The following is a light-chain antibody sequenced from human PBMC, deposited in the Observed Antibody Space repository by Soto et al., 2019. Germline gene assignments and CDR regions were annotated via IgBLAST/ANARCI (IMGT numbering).Light chain of an antibody. CDR1: QSINNW. CDR2: KAS. Sequence: DIQMTQSPSTLSASVGDRVTITCRASQSINNWLAWYQQKPGKAPKLFIFKASTLEIGVPSRFSGSGSGTEFTLSISSLQPDDFATYFCQQYESFPWTFGQGTKVEMK. J-gene: IGKJ1*01. V-gene: IGKV1-5*03. CDR3: QQYESFPWT.